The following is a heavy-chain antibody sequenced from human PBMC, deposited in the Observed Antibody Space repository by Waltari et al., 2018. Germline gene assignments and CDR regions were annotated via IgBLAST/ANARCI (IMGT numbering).Heavy chain of an antibody. CDR3: AKGPRYGDPQGYMDV. CDR1: GGSISSGSYY. D-gene: IGHD4-17*01. CDR2: IYTSGST. V-gene: IGHV4-61*02. J-gene: IGHJ6*03. Sequence: QVQLQESGPGLVKPSQTLSLTCTVSGGSISSGSYYWSWIRQPAGKGLEWIGRIYTSGSTNYNPSLKSRVTISVDTSKNQFSLKLSSVTAADTAVYYCAKGPRYGDPQGYMDVWGKGTTVTVSS.